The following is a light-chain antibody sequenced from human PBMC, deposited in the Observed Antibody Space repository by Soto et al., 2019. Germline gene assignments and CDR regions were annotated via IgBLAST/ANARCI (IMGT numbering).Light chain of an antibody. CDR1: QDIGTS. V-gene: IGKV1-9*01. Sequence: DIQLTQSPSFLCESIRDRVTITCRASQDIGTSLAWYQQRPGKAPKVLITAASTSQSEVPPRFSGSGSGTEFTLTISSLQPEDLATYYCQQLNTYPLTFGGGTKVEI. CDR2: AAS. CDR3: QQLNTYPLT. J-gene: IGKJ4*01.